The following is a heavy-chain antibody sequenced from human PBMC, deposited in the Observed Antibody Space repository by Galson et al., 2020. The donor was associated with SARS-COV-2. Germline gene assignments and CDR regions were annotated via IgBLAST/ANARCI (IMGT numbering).Heavy chain of an antibody. V-gene: IGHV3-30*04. D-gene: IGHD4-17*01. CDR2: ISYDGSNK. J-gene: IGHJ6*02. Sequence: GESLKISCAASGFTFSSYAMHWVRQAPGKGLEWVAVISYDGSNKYYADSVKGRFTISRDNSKNTLYLQMNSLRAEDTAVYYWAREDYGDYGMDVWGQGTTVTGSS. CDR1: GFTFSSYA. CDR3: AREDYGDYGMDV.